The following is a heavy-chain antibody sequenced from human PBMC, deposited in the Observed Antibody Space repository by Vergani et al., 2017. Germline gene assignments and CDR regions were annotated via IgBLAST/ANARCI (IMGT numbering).Heavy chain of an antibody. CDR1: GFTFNRYG. J-gene: IGHJ4*02. CDR2: VLFDGSNE. CDR3: ARDLAYCHEGSCAL. D-gene: IGHD2-15*01. V-gene: IGHV3-30*02. Sequence: QVQLVQSGGGVVQPGGSLRLSCVASGFTFNRYGMQGVRQAPGKGLEGVAYVLFDGSNEYYADSVKGRFIVSRDNSNDALYLQMNSLRTDDTAVYYCARDLAYCHEGSCALWGQGSVVTVSS.